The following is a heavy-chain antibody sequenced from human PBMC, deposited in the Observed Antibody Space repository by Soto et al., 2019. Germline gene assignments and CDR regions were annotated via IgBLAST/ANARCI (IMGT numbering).Heavy chain of an antibody. D-gene: IGHD2-15*01. CDR3: TTDSADIVVVTDSFGMDV. CDR2: IKSITDGGTT. J-gene: IGHJ6*02. V-gene: IGHV3-15*01. Sequence: PGGSVRLSCAASGIAFSSAWMTWVRQAPGKGLEWVGRIKSITDGGTTNYAAPVKGRFTISRDDSKDTLYLQMNNLRTEDTVVYHCTTDSADIVVVTDSFGMDVWGQGTTFTVSS. CDR1: GIAFSSAW.